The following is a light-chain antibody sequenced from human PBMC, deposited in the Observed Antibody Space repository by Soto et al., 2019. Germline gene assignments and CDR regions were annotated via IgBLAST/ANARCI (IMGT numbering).Light chain of an antibody. CDR2: DAS. V-gene: IGKV3-20*01. CDR1: QNISNY. Sequence: IVLTQSPATLSLSPGKRATLSCRASQNISNYLIWYQQKPGQAPRLLIYDASNRATGIPARFSGSGSGTDFTLTISRLEAEDFAVYYCQQYGSSPGTFGQGTKVDIK. CDR3: QQYGSSPGT. J-gene: IGKJ1*01.